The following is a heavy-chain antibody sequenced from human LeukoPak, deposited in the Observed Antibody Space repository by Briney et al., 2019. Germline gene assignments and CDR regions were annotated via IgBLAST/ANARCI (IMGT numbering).Heavy chain of an antibody. Sequence: GGSLRLSCAASGFNVRANYMAWVRQAPGRALEWVSSITTSGTYIFYADSVKGRFTISRDNAKNSLYLQMNSLGPEDTAVYYCARDPYSGNYGNYYYYYMDVWGKGTTVTISS. J-gene: IGHJ6*03. CDR1: GFNVRANY. D-gene: IGHD1-26*01. CDR3: ARDPYSGNYGNYYYYYMDV. CDR2: ITTSGTYI. V-gene: IGHV3-21*01.